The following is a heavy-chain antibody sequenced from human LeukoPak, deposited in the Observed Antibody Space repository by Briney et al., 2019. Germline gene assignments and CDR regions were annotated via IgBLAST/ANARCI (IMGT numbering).Heavy chain of an antibody. V-gene: IGHV1-8*01. J-gene: IGHJ4*02. CDR3: ARRVITFGGVIRN. D-gene: IGHD3-16*02. CDR1: GYTFTSYD. CDR2: MNPNSGNT. Sequence: ASVKVSCKASGYTFTSYDINWVRQATGQGLEWMGWMNPNSGNTGYAQKFQGRVTMTRNTSISTAYMELSSLRSEDTAVYYCARRVITFGGVIRNWGQGTLVTVSS.